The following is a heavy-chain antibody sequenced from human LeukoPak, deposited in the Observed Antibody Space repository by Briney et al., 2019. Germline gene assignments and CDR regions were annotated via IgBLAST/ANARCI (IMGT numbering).Heavy chain of an antibody. V-gene: IGHV4-61*08. CDR3: ARGTIFGNWFDP. D-gene: IGHD3-3*01. J-gene: IGHJ5*02. CDR1: GASISYGAYY. Sequence: SETLSLTCTVSGASISYGAYYWSWIRQHPGKGLEWIGYIYYSGSTNYNPSLKSRVTISVDTSKNQFSLKLSSVTAADTAVYFCARGTIFGNWFDPWGQGTLVTVSS. CDR2: IYYSGST.